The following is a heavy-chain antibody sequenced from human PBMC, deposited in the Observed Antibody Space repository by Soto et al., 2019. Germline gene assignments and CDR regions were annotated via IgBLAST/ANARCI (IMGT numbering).Heavy chain of an antibody. Sequence: QVQLVQSGAEVKKPGASVKVSCKASGYTFTSYGISWVRQAPGQGLEWMGWISAYNGNTKYAQKLQGRVSMTRGTSTSTAYIELRSLRSDDTAVYYCARCHTPLWYIGRRVFRTDTFDIWGQGTMVTVSS. CDR3: ARCHTPLWYIGRRVFRTDTFDI. CDR2: ISAYNGNT. D-gene: IGHD3-10*01. V-gene: IGHV1-18*01. CDR1: GYTFTSYG. J-gene: IGHJ3*02.